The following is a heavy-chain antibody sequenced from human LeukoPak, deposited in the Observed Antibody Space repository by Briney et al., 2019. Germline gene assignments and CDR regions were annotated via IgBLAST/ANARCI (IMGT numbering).Heavy chain of an antibody. V-gene: IGHV3-7*05. CDR1: AFTFSHYW. CDR3: ATWNVYCSGGSCRDY. D-gene: IGHD2-15*01. J-gene: IGHJ4*02. Sequence: PGGSLRLSCAASAFTFSHYWMSWVRQAPGKGLEWLANIKQDGSEKYYVDSVEGRSTISRDDAKNSLYLQMNTLRVEDTAVYYCATWNVYCSGGSCRDYWGQGTLVTVSS. CDR2: IKQDGSEK.